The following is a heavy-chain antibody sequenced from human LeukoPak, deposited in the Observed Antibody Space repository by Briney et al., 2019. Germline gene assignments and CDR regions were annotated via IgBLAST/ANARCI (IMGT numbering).Heavy chain of an antibody. D-gene: IGHD5-18*01. CDR3: ARALPHRRLMDTTMEQHWFDP. Sequence: ASVKVSCKASGYTFTNYDINWVRQAPGQGLEWMGWMNPNSGNTGYAQKFQGRVTMTRDMSTSTVYMELSSLRSEDTAVYYCARALPHRRLMDTTMEQHWFDPWGQGTLVTVSS. CDR2: MNPNSGNT. V-gene: IGHV1-8*01. CDR1: GYTFTNYD. J-gene: IGHJ5*02.